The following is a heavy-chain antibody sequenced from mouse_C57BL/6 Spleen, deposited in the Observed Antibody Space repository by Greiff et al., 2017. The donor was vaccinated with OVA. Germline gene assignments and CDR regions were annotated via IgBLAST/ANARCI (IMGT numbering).Heavy chain of an antibody. D-gene: IGHD1-1*01. CDR1: GFTFSSYA. J-gene: IGHJ1*03. CDR2: ISDGGSYT. Sequence: EVKVVESGGGLVKPGGSLKLSCAASGFTFSSYAMSWVRQTPEKRLEWVATISDGGSYTYYPDNVKGRFTISRDHAKNNLYLQMSHLKSEDTAMYYCARGNYYGSSPLRYFDVWGTGTTVTVSS. V-gene: IGHV5-4*03. CDR3: ARGNYYGSSPLRYFDV.